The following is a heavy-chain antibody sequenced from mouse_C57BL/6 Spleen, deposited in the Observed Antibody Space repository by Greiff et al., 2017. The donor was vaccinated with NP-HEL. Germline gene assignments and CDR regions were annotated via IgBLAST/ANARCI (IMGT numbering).Heavy chain of an antibody. D-gene: IGHD1-1*01. CDR2: IWWDDDK. CDR1: GFSLSTFGMG. J-gene: IGHJ1*03. V-gene: IGHV8-8*01. Sequence: QVTLKVCGPGILQPSQTLSLTCSFSGFSLSTFGMGVGWIRQPSGKGLEWLAHIWWDDDKYYNPALKSRPTISKDTSKNQVFLKIANVDTADTATYYCARIPHYYYSSSYPLWYFDVWGTGTTVTVSS. CDR3: ARIPHYYYSSSYPLWYFDV.